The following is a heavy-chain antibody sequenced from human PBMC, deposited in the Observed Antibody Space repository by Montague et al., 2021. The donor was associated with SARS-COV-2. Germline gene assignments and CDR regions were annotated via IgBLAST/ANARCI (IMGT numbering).Heavy chain of an antibody. V-gene: IGHV4-4*07. J-gene: IGHJ4*02. CDR1: GGSITSYY. D-gene: IGHD3-10*01. CDR2: IYTSGST. CDR3: AGGYGSGSYSS. Sequence: SETLSLTCTVSGGSITSYYWSWIRQPAGKGPECIGLIYTSGSTNYNPSLKSRVTMSVDTSRKQFSLKLTSVTAADTAVYYSAGGYGSGSYSSWGQGTLVTVSS.